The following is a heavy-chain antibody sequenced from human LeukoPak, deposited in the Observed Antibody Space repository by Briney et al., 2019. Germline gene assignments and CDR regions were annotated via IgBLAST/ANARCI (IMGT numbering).Heavy chain of an antibody. CDR1: GFTFSGAW. V-gene: IGHV3-15*01. J-gene: IGHJ4*02. Sequence: ETGGSLRLSCGASGFTFSGAWMRWGRQAPGKGLEWVGRIRSTKDGGTADYAAPVKDRFTISRDDSENTLYLQRNSLKSEDTAVYYCVTVQFARTMSFDFWGQGTLVTVSP. D-gene: IGHD3-10*01. CDR2: IRSTKDGGTA. CDR3: VTVQFARTMSFDF.